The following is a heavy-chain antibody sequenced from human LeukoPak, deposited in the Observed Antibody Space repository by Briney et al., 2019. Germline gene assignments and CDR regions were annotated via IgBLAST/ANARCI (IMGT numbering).Heavy chain of an antibody. CDR3: ARGRTHSGYVRSYYFDY. CDR1: GFTVSSNY. Sequence: GGSLRLSCAASGFTVSSNYMSWVRQAPGKGLEWVSVIYSGGSTYYADSVKGRFTISRDSSKNTLYLQMNSLRAEDTAVYYCARGRTHSGYVRSYYFDYWGQGTLVTVSS. CDR2: IYSGGST. J-gene: IGHJ4*02. D-gene: IGHD5-12*01. V-gene: IGHV3-53*01.